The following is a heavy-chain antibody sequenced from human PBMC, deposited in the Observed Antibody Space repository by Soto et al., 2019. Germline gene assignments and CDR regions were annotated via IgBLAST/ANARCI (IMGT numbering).Heavy chain of an antibody. V-gene: IGHV4-39*01. Sequence: TSETLSLTCTVSGGSISSSSYYWGWIRQPPGKGLEWIGSIYYSGSTYYNPSLKSRVTISVDTSKNQFSLKLSSVTAADTAVYYCARRQADTDAFDIWGQGTMVTVSS. CDR1: GGSISSSSYY. J-gene: IGHJ3*02. D-gene: IGHD6-19*01. CDR2: IYYSGST. CDR3: ARRQADTDAFDI.